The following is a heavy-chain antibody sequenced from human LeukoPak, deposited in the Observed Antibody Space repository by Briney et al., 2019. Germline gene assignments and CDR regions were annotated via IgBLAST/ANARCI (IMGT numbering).Heavy chain of an antibody. Sequence: GGSLRLSCAASGFTFDDYAMHWVRQAPGKGLESVSGISWNSGSIGYADSVKGRFAISRDNAKNSLYLQMNSLRAEDMALYYCAKGPYYYDSSGPIDYWGQGTLVTVSS. CDR1: GFTFDDYA. CDR3: AKGPYYYDSSGPIDY. J-gene: IGHJ4*02. D-gene: IGHD3-22*01. CDR2: ISWNSGSI. V-gene: IGHV3-9*03.